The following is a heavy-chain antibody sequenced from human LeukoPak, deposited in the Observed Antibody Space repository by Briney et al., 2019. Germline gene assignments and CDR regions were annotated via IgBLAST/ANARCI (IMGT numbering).Heavy chain of an antibody. Sequence: PGGSLRLSCAASGFTFSSYEMNWVRQAPGKGLEWVSYISSSGSTIYYADSVKGRFTISRDNAKNSLYLQMNSLRAEDTAVYYCAKVVVAGWFDPWGQGTLVTVSS. J-gene: IGHJ5*02. CDR1: GFTFSSYE. CDR2: ISSSGSTI. CDR3: AKVVVAGWFDP. D-gene: IGHD2-15*01. V-gene: IGHV3-48*03.